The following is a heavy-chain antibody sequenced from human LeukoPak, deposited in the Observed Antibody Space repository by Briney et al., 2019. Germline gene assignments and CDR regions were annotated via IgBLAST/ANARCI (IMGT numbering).Heavy chain of an antibody. D-gene: IGHD3-3*01. V-gene: IGHV4-59*01. J-gene: IGHJ4*02. CDR1: GGSISIYY. Sequence: PETLSLTCTVSGGSISIYYWSWIRHPPEKGLEWVGYIYYSVSTNYNPSLKSRVTISVHTSKNKFSLKLSSVTAADTAVYYCARAQFTVFGVVTEFDYWGQGTLVTVSS. CDR3: ARAQFTVFGVVTEFDY. CDR2: IYYSVST.